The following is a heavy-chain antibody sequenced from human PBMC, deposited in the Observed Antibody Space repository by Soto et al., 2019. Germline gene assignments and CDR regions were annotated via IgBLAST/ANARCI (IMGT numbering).Heavy chain of an antibody. CDR1: GYTFTSYA. D-gene: IGHD1-26*01. V-gene: IGHV1-3*01. J-gene: IGHJ4*02. CDR2: INAGNGNT. CDR3: ARVGARSYYVHFDY. Sequence: ASVKVSCKASGYTFTSYAMHWVRQAPGQRLEWMGWINAGNGNTKYSQKFQGRVTITRDTSASTAYMELSSLRSEDTAVYYCARVGARSYYVHFDYWGQGALVTVSS.